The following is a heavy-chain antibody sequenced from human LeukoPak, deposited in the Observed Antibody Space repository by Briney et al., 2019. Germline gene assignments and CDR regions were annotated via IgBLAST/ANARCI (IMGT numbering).Heavy chain of an antibody. CDR1: GFSFSSYW. D-gene: IGHD2-21*01. J-gene: IGHJ4*02. CDR2: IKQDGSEQ. CDR3: ARGLVHVWDY. V-gene: IGHV3-7*05. Sequence: PGGSLRLSCAGSGFSFSSYWMSWVRQAPGKGLEWVANIKQDGSEQYYVDSVKGRFTISRDSAKNSLYLQMNSLRAEDTAVYYCARGLVHVWDYWGQGTLVTVSS.